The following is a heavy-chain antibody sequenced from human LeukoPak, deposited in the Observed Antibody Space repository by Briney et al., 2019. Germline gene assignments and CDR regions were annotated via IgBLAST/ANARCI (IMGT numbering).Heavy chain of an antibody. Sequence: SETLSLTCTVSGGSISSSSYYWGWIRQPPGTGLEWVGSIYYSGSTYYNPSLKSRVTISVDTSKNQFSLKLSSVTAADTAVYYCARGGHNWFDPWGQGTLVTVSS. CDR3: ARGGHNWFDP. D-gene: IGHD5-12*01. J-gene: IGHJ5*02. CDR1: GGSISSSSYY. CDR2: IYYSGST. V-gene: IGHV4-39*07.